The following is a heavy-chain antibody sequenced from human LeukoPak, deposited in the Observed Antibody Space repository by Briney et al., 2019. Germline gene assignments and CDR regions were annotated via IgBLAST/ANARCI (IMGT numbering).Heavy chain of an antibody. Sequence: GGSLRLSCAASGFTFSSYGMHWVRQAPGKGLEWVAFIRYDGSNKYYADSVKGRFTIPRDNSKNTLYLQMNSLRAEDTAVYYCAKEDIVVVVAATIGAFDIWGQGTMVTVSS. J-gene: IGHJ3*02. CDR1: GFTFSSYG. V-gene: IGHV3-30*02. CDR3: AKEDIVVVVAATIGAFDI. CDR2: IRYDGSNK. D-gene: IGHD2-15*01.